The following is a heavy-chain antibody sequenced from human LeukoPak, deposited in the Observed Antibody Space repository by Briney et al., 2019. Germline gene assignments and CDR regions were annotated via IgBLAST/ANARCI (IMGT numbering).Heavy chain of an antibody. V-gene: IGHV4-39*01. D-gene: IGHD4-17*01. CDR2: VFHTGTA. CDR3: TKNDVGDYGT. Sequence: SSETLSLTCSVSGASISRTTYYWGWIRQPPGKGLEWIGSVFHTGTAYYNSSLRSRVTLSVDTSKNQFSLKMSSVTAADTAVYYCTKNDVGDYGTWGQGTLVAVSS. J-gene: IGHJ5*02. CDR1: GASISRTTYY.